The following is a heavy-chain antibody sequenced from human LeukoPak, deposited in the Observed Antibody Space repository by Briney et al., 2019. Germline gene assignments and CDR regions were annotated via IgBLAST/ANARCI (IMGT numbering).Heavy chain of an antibody. V-gene: IGHV4-34*01. CDR1: GGSFSGYY. CDR3: ARVQSIAARPDSDWFDP. Sequence: SETLSLTCAVYGGSFSGYYRSWIREPPGKGLEWIGEINHSGSTNYNPSLKSRVTISVDTSKNQFSLKLSSVTAADTAVYYCARVQSIAARPDSDWFDPWGQGTLVTVSS. CDR2: INHSGST. J-gene: IGHJ5*02. D-gene: IGHD6-6*01.